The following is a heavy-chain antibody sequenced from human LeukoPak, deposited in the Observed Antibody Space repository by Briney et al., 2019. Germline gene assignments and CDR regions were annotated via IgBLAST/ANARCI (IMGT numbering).Heavy chain of an antibody. J-gene: IGHJ5*02. D-gene: IGHD2-2*01. CDR2: IYYSGRT. Sequence: SETLSLTCTVSGGSISSYYWSWIRQPPGEGQERMWYIYYSGRTNYNPSLTSRVTISVDTSKNQFSLKMSSATAADTAVYYCARMVVADAIRQHNWFDPWGQGTLVTVSS. CDR3: ARMVVADAIRQHNWFDP. CDR1: GGSISSYY. V-gene: IGHV4-59*01.